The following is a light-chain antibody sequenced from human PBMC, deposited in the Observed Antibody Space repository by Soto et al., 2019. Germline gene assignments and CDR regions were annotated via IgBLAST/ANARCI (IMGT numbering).Light chain of an antibody. CDR2: GVS. V-gene: IGKV3-20*01. CDR1: QSVSSN. Sequence: VMTHSQTALSVSPGERATLSCSASQSVSSNLAWYQQKPGQAPRPLIYGVSSRATGIPDRFSGSGSGTDFTLTIIILEPEDCAVYYCQQSDSPPRTFGQGTKVDIK. J-gene: IGKJ1*01. CDR3: QQSDSPPRT.